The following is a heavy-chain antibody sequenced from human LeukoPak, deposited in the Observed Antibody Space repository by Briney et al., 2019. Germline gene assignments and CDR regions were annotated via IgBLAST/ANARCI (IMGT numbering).Heavy chain of an antibody. D-gene: IGHD2-21*02. J-gene: IGHJ4*02. V-gene: IGHV4-34*01. Sequence: SETLSLTCAVYGGSFSGYYWSWIRQPPGKGLEWIGEINHSGSTNYNPSFKSRVTISVDTSKNQFSLKLSSVTAADTAVYYCARGNVVTVNYFDYWGQGTLVTVSS. CDR2: INHSGST. CDR1: GGSFSGYY. CDR3: ARGNVVTVNYFDY.